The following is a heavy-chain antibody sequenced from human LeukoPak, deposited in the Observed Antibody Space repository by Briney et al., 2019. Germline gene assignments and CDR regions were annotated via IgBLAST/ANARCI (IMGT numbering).Heavy chain of an antibody. Sequence: GRSLRLSCAASGLTFSSYGMHWVRQAPGKGLEWVAVISYDGSNKYYADSVKGRFTISRDNSKNTLYLQMNSLRAEDTAGYYCANSRSPVPAAIYFSDGMDVWGQGTTVTVSS. CDR3: ANSRSPVPAAIYFSDGMDV. V-gene: IGHV3-30*18. CDR2: ISYDGSNK. J-gene: IGHJ6*02. D-gene: IGHD2-2*02. CDR1: GLTFSSYG.